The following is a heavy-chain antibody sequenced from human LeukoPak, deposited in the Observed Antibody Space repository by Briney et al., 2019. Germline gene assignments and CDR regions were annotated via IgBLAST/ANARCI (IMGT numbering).Heavy chain of an antibody. J-gene: IGHJ6*02. Sequence: GGSLRLSCVASGFNVSNNYMSWVHQAPGKGLEWVSVIYSGGSTNYADSVKGRFIISKDNSKSTLFLQMNSLRAEDTAVYYCARDKVGYTYGYVRAHYGMDVWGQGTTVIVSS. V-gene: IGHV3-66*01. CDR1: GFNVSNNY. CDR2: IYSGGST. D-gene: IGHD5-18*01. CDR3: ARDKVGYTYGYVRAHYGMDV.